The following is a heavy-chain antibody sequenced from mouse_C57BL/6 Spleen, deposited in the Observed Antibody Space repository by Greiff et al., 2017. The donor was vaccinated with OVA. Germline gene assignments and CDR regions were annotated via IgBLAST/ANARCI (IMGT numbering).Heavy chain of an antibody. Sequence: VQLQQPGAELVKPGASVKLSCKASGYTFTSYWMHWVKQRPGQGLEWIGMIHPNSGSTNYNEKFKSKATLTVDKSSSTAYMQLSSLTSEDPAVYYCAREGDWYFDVWGTGTTVTVSS. J-gene: IGHJ1*03. CDR3: AREGDWYFDV. CDR1: GYTFTSYW. V-gene: IGHV1-64*01. CDR2: IHPNSGST.